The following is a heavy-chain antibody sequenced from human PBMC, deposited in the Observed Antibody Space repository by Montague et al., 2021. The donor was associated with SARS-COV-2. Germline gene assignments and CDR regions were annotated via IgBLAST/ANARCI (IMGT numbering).Heavy chain of an antibody. Sequence: SETLSLTCVVSSGSISPSDTHYWGWVRQAPGKGLEWIATISYSGSTSYNPPLRSRVTMSIDMPKSRFSLNLRSVTAADTAIYFCARITEVVPFDFWGQGTLVSVSS. V-gene: IGHV4-39*07. CDR1: SGSISPSDTHY. D-gene: IGHD3-22*01. CDR3: ARITEVVPFDF. CDR2: ISYSGST. J-gene: IGHJ4*02.